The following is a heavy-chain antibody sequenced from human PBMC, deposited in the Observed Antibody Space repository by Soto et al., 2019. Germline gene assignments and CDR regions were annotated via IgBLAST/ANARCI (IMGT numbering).Heavy chain of an antibody. CDR3: ARDSPPMDV. Sequence: SLRLSCAASGFTFSSSSMHWVRQAPGKGLEWVAVISFDGGNKYYTDSVKGRFAISRDNSKNTLYLQMNSLRAEDTAVYFCARDSPPMDVWGQGPTVT. CDR1: GFTFSSSS. V-gene: IGHV3-30*09. J-gene: IGHJ6*02. CDR2: ISFDGGNK.